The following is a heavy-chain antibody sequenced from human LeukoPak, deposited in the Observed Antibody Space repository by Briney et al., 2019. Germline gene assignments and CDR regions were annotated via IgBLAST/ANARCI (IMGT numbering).Heavy chain of an antibody. Sequence: GESLRLSCAASGFTFSDYWMTWVRQAPGKGLEWVADIKQDGSRIYYADSVEGRFTISRDNAENAIYLQMNSLRVEDTAVYYCATDGDAFKYWGQGTLVTVSS. CDR2: IKQDGSRI. CDR1: GFTFSDYW. V-gene: IGHV3-7*01. J-gene: IGHJ4*02. CDR3: ATDGDAFKY.